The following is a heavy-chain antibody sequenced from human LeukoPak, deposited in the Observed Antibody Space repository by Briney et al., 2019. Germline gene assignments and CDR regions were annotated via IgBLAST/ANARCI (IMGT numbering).Heavy chain of an antibody. Sequence: SEALSLTCTGSGCFISNSSFYWGRIPQPPGKGLGGIGRIYYSGSTYYNPSLKSRVTISVDTSKNQFSLKLSSVTAADTAVYYCAREGSGGSFAYGMDVWGQGTTVTVSS. CDR2: IYYSGST. CDR3: AREGSGGSFAYGMDV. J-gene: IGHJ6*02. V-gene: IGHV4-39*07. D-gene: IGHD2-15*01. CDR1: GCFISNSSFY.